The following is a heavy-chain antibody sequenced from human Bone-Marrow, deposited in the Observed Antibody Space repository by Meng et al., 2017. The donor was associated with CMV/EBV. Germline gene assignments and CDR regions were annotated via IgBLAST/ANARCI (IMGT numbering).Heavy chain of an antibody. Sequence: GGSLRLSCAASGFTFSSFDMHWVRQATGKGLEWVSAIGTAGDTYYPGSVKGRFTISRDNAKNSLYLQMNSLRAEDTAVYYCARELTVTIGQGTHYYYYGMDVWGQGTTVTVSS. V-gene: IGHV3-13*01. J-gene: IGHJ6*02. D-gene: IGHD4-11*01. CDR2: IGTAGDT. CDR3: ARELTVTIGQGTHYYYYGMDV. CDR1: GFTFSSFD.